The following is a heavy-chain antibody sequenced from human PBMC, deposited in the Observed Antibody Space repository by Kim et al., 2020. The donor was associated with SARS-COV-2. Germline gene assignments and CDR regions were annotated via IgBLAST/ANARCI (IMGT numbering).Heavy chain of an antibody. V-gene: IGHV7-4-1*02. CDR1: EYTFTDYP. Sequence: ASVKVSCKASEYTFTDYPINWVRQAPGQGLEWMGWISTDTETPAYAQGFTGRFVFSLDTSVSTSYLQINNLEAADTAIYFCARGVVVAGSYSGMDVSGQGTTVTVS. CDR3: ARGVVVAGSYSGMDV. CDR2: ISTDTETP. D-gene: IGHD2-21*01. J-gene: IGHJ6*02.